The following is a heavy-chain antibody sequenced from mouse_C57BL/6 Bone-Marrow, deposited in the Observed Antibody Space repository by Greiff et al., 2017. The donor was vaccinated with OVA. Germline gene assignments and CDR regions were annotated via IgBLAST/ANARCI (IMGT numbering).Heavy chain of an antibody. CDR2: IYPRSGNT. D-gene: IGHD1-1*01. J-gene: IGHJ2*01. CDR3: ARMKYYGSLDY. CDR1: GYTFTSYG. Sequence: VQLQESGAELARPGASVKLSCKASGYTFTSYGISWVKQRTGQGLEWIGEIYPRSGNTYYNEKFKGKATLTADKSSSTAYMELRSLTSEDSAVYFCARMKYYGSLDYWGQGTTLTVSS. V-gene: IGHV1-81*01.